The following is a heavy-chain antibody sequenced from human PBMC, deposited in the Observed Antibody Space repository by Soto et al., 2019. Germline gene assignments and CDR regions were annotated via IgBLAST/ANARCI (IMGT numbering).Heavy chain of an antibody. CDR1: GFTFRSYG. V-gene: IGHV3-33*01. J-gene: IGHJ4*02. CDR2: IWCVGSNK. CDR3: AREGGSPPDIVVVVAATYFDY. D-gene: IGHD2-15*01. Sequence: LRRSCAASGFTFRSYGMHWVRQAPGKGLEWVAVIWCVGSNKYHADSVNGRFTISRDNSKNTLYLQMNSLRAEDTAVYYCAREGGSPPDIVVVVAATYFDYWGQGTLVTVSS.